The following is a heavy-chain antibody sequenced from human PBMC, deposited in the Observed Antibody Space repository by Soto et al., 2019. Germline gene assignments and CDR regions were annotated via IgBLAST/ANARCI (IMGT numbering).Heavy chain of an antibody. CDR1: GGSVSSGSYF. V-gene: IGHV4-61*01. D-gene: IGHD2-2*01. J-gene: IGHJ4*02. CDR2: VSSSGNT. Sequence: QVQLQASGPGLVKPSETLSLTCTVSGGSVSSGSYFWSWVRQPPGKGLELIAYVSSSGNTKYNPSLNRRVTISLDTSKNQFSLNLRSVTAADTAVYYCARAQPFDSWGQGILVTVSS. CDR3: ARAQPFDS.